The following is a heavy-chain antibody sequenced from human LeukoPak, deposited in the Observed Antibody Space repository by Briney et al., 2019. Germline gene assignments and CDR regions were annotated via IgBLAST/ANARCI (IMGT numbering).Heavy chain of an antibody. CDR2: IIPIFGTA. V-gene: IGHV1-69*13. D-gene: IGHD4-17*01. CDR1: GGTFSSYA. CDR3: ASGWRYDYGDYTTEFNYMDV. J-gene: IGHJ6*03. Sequence: GASVKVSCKASGGTFSSYAISWVRQAPGQGLEWMGGIIPIFGTANYAQKFQGRVTITADESTSTAYMELSSLRSEDTAVYYCASGWRYDYGDYTTEFNYMDVWGKGTTVTVSS.